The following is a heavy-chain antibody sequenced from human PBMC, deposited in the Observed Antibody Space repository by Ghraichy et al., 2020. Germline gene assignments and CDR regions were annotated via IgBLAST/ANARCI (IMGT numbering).Heavy chain of an antibody. CDR1: GGSFSAYY. CDR2: INHSGST. J-gene: IGHJ4*02. Sequence: SETLSLTCAVYGGSFSAYYWTWIRQPPGKGLEWIGEINHSGSTNYNPALKSRGTMSVATSKNQFSLRLSSGTAADTAVYYCAREYYYNSSGYVTGFHYWGQGTLVTVSS. CDR3: AREYYYNSSGYVTGFHY. D-gene: IGHD3-22*01. V-gene: IGHV4-34*01.